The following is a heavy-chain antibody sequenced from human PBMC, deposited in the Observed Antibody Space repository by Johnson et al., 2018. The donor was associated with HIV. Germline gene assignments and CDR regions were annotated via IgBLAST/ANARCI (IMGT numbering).Heavy chain of an antibody. CDR3: ATVWRNEGRHAFDV. J-gene: IGHJ3*01. V-gene: IGHV3-30*02. D-gene: IGHD1-1*01. CDR2: IPYDGSDK. CDR1: GFSFSSYG. Sequence: QVQLVESGGGVVQPGGSLRLSCATSGFSFSSYGMYWVRQAPGTGLEWVSFIPYDGSDKYYTDSVKGRFTISRDNSKNTLYLQMNSLRAEDTAVYFCATVWRNEGRHAFDVWGQGTMVTVSS.